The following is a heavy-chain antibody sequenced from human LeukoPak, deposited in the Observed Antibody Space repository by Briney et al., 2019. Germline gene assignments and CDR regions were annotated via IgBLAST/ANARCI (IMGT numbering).Heavy chain of an antibody. CDR1: GGSISSSSYY. CDR3: ATSLIAADHAFDI. CDR2: IYYSGSA. J-gene: IGHJ3*02. Sequence: PSETLSLTCTVSGGSISSSSYYWGWIRQPPGKGLEWIGSIYYSGSAYYNPSLKSRVTISVDTSNNQFSLKLSSVTAADTAVYYCATSLIAADHAFDIWGQGTMVTVSS. V-gene: IGHV4-39*01. D-gene: IGHD6-13*01.